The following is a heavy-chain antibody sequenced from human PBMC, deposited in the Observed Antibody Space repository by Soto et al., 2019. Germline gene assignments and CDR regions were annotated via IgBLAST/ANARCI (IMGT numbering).Heavy chain of an antibody. D-gene: IGHD6-6*01. Sequence: SETLSLTCTVSGASMSSGGYYWTWIRQSPGKSLEWIGYIYYSGSTYYNPSLESRVAISLDTSRSQFSLTLHSVTAADTAIYYCARDRHNNFFDPWGQGTLVTVS. CDR2: IYYSGST. V-gene: IGHV4-31*03. CDR1: GASMSSGGYY. CDR3: ARDRHNNFFDP. J-gene: IGHJ5*02.